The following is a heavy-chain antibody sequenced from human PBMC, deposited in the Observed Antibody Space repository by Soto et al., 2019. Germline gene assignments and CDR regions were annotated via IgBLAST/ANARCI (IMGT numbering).Heavy chain of an antibody. CDR2: IYPGDSDT. Sequence: PGESLKISCKGSGYSFTSYWIGWVRQMPGKGLEWMGIIYPGDSDTRYSPSFQGQVTISADKSISTAYLQWSSLKASDTAMYYCARPPAGFWSGYYYFDYWGQGTLVTVSS. CDR1: GYSFTSYW. D-gene: IGHD3-3*01. CDR3: ARPPAGFWSGYYYFDY. V-gene: IGHV5-51*01. J-gene: IGHJ4*02.